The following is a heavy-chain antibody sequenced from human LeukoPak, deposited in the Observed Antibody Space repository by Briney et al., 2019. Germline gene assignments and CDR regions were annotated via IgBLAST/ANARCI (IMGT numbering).Heavy chain of an antibody. Sequence: GGSLRLSCAASGFTFSSYSMNWVRQAPGKGLEWVSYISSSSSTVYYADSVKGRFTISIDNAKNSLYLQMNGLRAEDTAVYYCARDPIPYSSGWHYFDYWGQGILVTVSS. CDR1: GFTFSSYS. J-gene: IGHJ4*02. CDR2: ISSSSSTV. D-gene: IGHD6-19*01. CDR3: ARDPIPYSSGWHYFDY. V-gene: IGHV3-48*01.